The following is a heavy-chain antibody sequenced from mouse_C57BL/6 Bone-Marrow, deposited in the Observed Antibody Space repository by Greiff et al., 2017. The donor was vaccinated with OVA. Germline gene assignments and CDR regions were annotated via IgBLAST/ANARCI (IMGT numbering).Heavy chain of an antibody. CDR3: ARRYYYGSSPLAY. J-gene: IGHJ3*01. Sequence: QVQLQQPGAELVKPGASVKLSCKASGYTFTSYWMHWVKQRPGQGLEWIGMIHPNSGSTNYNEKFKSKATLTVDKSSSPAYMQLSSLTSEDSAVYYCARRYYYGSSPLAYWGQGTLVTVSA. D-gene: IGHD1-1*01. CDR1: GYTFTSYW. CDR2: IHPNSGST. V-gene: IGHV1-64*01.